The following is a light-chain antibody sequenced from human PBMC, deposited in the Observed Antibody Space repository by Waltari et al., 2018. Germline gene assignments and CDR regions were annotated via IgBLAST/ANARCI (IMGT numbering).Light chain of an antibody. CDR2: KAS. CDR3: QQYNSYPWT. CDR1: QSISSW. J-gene: IGKJ1*01. Sequence: DIQMTQSPSTLSASVGDRVTITCRASQSISSWLAWYQPKPGKAPKLLIYKASSLESGVPSRFSGSGSGTEFTLTISSLQPDDFATYYCQQYNSYPWTFGQGTKVEI. V-gene: IGKV1-5*03.